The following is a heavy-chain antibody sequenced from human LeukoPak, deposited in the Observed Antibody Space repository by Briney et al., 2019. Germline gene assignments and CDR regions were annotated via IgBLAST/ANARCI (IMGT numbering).Heavy chain of an antibody. CDR1: GGSFSGYY. D-gene: IGHD3-16*02. J-gene: IGHJ3*02. CDR2: INHSGST. V-gene: IGHV4-34*01. Sequence: PSETLSLTCAVYGGSFSGYYWSWIRQPPGKGLEWIGEINHSGSTNYNPSLKSRVTISVDTSKNQFSLKLSSVTAADTAVYCCARGPLYYDYVWGSYRKRYDAFDIWGQGTMVTVSS. CDR3: ARGPLYYDYVWGSYRKRYDAFDI.